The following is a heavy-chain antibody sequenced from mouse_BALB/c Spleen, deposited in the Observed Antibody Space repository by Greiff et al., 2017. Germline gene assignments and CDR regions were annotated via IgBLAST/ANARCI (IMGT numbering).Heavy chain of an antibody. CDR1: GFTFNTYA. Sequence: EVQRVESGGGLVQPKGSLKLSCAASGFTFNTYAMNWVRQAPGKGLEWVARIRSKSNNYATYYADSVKDRFTISRDDSQSMLYLQMNNLKTEDTAMYYCVRLGNYAYYYAMDYWGQGTSVTVSS. V-gene: IGHV10-1*02. J-gene: IGHJ4*01. CDR2: IRSKSNNYAT. CDR3: VRLGNYAYYYAMDY. D-gene: IGHD2-1*01.